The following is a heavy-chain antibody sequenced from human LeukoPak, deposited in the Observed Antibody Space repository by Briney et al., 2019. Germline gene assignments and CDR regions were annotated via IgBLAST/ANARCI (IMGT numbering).Heavy chain of an antibody. V-gene: IGHV3-33*01. J-gene: IGHJ4*02. CDR2: IWVDGSKK. Sequence: PGGSLRLSCAASGFNFRSYGMHWVRQAPGKGLEWVAVIWVDGSKKYYADSVKGRLTISRDDSKNTPYLQINSLRAKDTAVYYCVRDPGDSSSGYYFDDWGRGTLVTVSS. CDR3: VRDPGDSSSGYYFDD. D-gene: IGHD6-19*01. CDR1: GFNFRSYG.